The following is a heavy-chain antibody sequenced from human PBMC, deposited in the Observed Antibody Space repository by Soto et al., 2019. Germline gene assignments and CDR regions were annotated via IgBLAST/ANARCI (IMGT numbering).Heavy chain of an antibody. CDR2: IYHRGGT. J-gene: IGHJ4*02. Sequence: QVQLQQWGAGLLKPSETLSLTCAVYGGSFSGYYWSWIRQPPGKGLEWIGEIYHRGGTNYNPSLKSRVTMSVDTSNNHFSLKLTSVTAADTAVYYCARGRNRGYSYCQHFVHWGQGTLVTVSS. CDR3: ARGRNRGYSYCQHFVH. V-gene: IGHV4-34*01. D-gene: IGHD5-18*01. CDR1: GGSFSGYY.